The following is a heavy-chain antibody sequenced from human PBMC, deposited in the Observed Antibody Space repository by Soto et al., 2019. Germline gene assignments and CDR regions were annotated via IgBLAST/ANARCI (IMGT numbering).Heavy chain of an antibody. CDR2: ISAYNGNT. V-gene: IGHV1-18*01. CDR1: GFGLTPEG. Sequence: SVSSSCNASGFGLTPEGRKWVRQATGQGLEWMGWISAYNGNTNYAQKLQGRVTMTTDTSTSTAYMELRSLRSDDTAVYYCARDAFYGAYTYYSYGMGAWGQGTTVNVSS. D-gene: IGHD4-17*01. CDR3: ARDAFYGAYTYYSYGMGA. J-gene: IGHJ6*02.